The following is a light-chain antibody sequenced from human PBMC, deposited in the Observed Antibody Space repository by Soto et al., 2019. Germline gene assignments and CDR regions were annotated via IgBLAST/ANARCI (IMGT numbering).Light chain of an antibody. CDR2: DAS. Sequence: DIQMTQSPSTLSASVGDRVTIACRASQSVTKWLVWYQQKPGKAPRLLIYDASTLQSGVPSRFSGSGSGTEFTLTISSLRPEDFATYYCQESYSRPPWMFGQGTKVDIK. CDR3: QESYSRPPWM. V-gene: IGKV1-5*01. J-gene: IGKJ1*01. CDR1: QSVTKW.